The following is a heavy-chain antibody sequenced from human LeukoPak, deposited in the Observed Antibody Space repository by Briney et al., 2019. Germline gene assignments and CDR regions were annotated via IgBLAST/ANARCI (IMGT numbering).Heavy chain of an antibody. V-gene: IGHV4-61*02. CDR1: GGSISSGSYY. CDR2: IYTSGST. Sequence: SETLSLTCTVSGGSISSGSYYWSWIRQPAGKGLEWIGRIYTSGSTNYNPSLKSRVTISVDTSKNQFSLKLSSVTAADTAVYYCARLSPRCCDYWGQGTLVTVSS. D-gene: IGHD4/OR15-4a*01. J-gene: IGHJ4*02. CDR3: ARLSPRCCDY.